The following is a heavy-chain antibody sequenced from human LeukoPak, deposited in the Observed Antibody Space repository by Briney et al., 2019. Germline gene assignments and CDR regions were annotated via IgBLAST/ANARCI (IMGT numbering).Heavy chain of an antibody. J-gene: IGHJ4*02. V-gene: IGHV3-53*01. CDR1: GFTFSSYA. Sequence: GGSLRLSCAASGFTFSSYAMSWVRQAPGKGLEWVSLIYSGGNTYYADSVKGRFTISRDNSKNTLFLQMTSLRAEDTAVYFCASYSSAWYYGYWGQGTLVTVSS. CDR2: IYSGGNT. CDR3: ASYSSAWYYGY. D-gene: IGHD6-19*01.